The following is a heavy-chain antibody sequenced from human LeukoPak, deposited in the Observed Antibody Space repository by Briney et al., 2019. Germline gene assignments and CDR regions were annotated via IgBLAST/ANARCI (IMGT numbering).Heavy chain of an antibody. CDR1: GFTFSSYA. D-gene: IGHD3-22*01. J-gene: IGHJ4*02. CDR2: ISYDGSNK. V-gene: IGHV3-30*09. CDR3: ARADPKYYYDSSGYYFDY. Sequence: GRSLRLSCAASGFTFSSYAMHWVRQAPGKGLEWVAVISYDGSNKYYADSVKGRFAISRDNSKNTLYLQMNSLRAEDTAVYYCARADPKYYYDSSGYYFDYWGQGTLVTVSS.